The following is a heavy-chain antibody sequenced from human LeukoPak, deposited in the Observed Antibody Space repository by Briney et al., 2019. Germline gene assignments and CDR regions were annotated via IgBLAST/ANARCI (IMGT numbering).Heavy chain of an antibody. V-gene: IGHV3-23*01. J-gene: IGHJ4*02. CDR2: ISGSGSRA. CDR3: ARDLKTGYTYGYPLDY. Sequence: PGGSLRLSCAASGFTFSCCGMTWVRQAPGKGLEWVSGISGSGSRAYYADSVQGRFTISRDNSKNSLYLQMNSLRAEDTAVYSCARDLKTGYTYGYPLDYWGQGTLVTVSS. CDR1: GFTFSCCG. D-gene: IGHD5-18*01.